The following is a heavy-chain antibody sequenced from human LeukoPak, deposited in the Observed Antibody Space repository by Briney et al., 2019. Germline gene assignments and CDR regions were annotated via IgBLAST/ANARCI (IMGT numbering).Heavy chain of an antibody. D-gene: IGHD6-6*01. V-gene: IGHV4-59*01. CDR3: ARDGRGSSSFTTFDY. Sequence: ASETLSLTCTVSGGSISSYYWSWIRQPPGKGLEWIGYIYYSGSTNYNPSLKSRVTISVDTSKNQFSLKLSSVTAADTATYYCARDGRGSSSFTTFDYWGQGTLVTVSS. CDR1: GGSISSYY. CDR2: IYYSGST. J-gene: IGHJ4*02.